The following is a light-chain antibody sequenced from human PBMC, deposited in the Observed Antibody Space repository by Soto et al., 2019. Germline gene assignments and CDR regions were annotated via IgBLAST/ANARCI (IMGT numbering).Light chain of an antibody. CDR2: DVS. CDR3: SSYTSSSPYV. V-gene: IGLV2-14*01. CDR1: SSDVGGYNY. Sequence: QSVLTQPASVSGSPGQSITISCTGTSSDVGGYNYVSWYQQHPGKAPKLMIYDVSNRPSGVSNRFSGSKSGNTASLTISGLQAEDGADYYCSSYTSSSPYVFGTGTKLTVL. J-gene: IGLJ1*01.